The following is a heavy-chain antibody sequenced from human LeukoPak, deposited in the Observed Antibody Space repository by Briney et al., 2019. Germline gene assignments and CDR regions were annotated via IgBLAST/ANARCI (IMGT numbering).Heavy chain of an antibody. CDR3: AKSSYYDSSGSYREYYFDS. V-gene: IGHV3-23*01. Sequence: GGSLRLSCAASGFTFSTYAMSWVRQAPGKGLEWVSAISGSGGSTNYADSVKGRVTVSRDNSKSTLYLQMNSLRAEDTAVYYCAKSSYYDSSGSYREYYFDSWGQGTLVTVSS. CDR1: GFTFSTYA. J-gene: IGHJ4*02. D-gene: IGHD3-22*01. CDR2: ISGSGGST.